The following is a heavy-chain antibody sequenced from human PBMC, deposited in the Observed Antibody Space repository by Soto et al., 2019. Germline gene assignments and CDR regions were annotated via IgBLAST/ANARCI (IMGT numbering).Heavy chain of an antibody. V-gene: IGHV3-33*01. CDR1: GFTFSSDG. J-gene: IGHJ4*02. D-gene: IGHD3-22*01. CDR3: ARDPMGYYDSSGYYYPHYFAY. Sequence: GGSLRLSCAASGFTFSSDGMHWVRQAPGKGLEWVAVIWYDGSNKYYADSVKGRFTISRDNSKNTLYLQMNSLRAEDTAVYYCARDPMGYYDSSGYYYPHYFAYWGQGTLVTVSS. CDR2: IWYDGSNK.